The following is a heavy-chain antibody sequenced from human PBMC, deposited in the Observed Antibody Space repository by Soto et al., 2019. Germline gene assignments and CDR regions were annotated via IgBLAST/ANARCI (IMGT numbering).Heavy chain of an antibody. CDR3: AKLRGGWATGQRAFDF. Sequence: EVQLLESGGGLVQPGGSLRLSCAASGFTFSSYAINWVRQAPGKGLEWVSVISTTGGTTYYADSVKGRFTISRDNSKSTLYLQMNTLIAEDTAVYYCAKLRGGWATGQRAFDFWGQGTMVTVSS. CDR2: ISTTGGTT. CDR1: GFTFSSYA. V-gene: IGHV3-23*01. D-gene: IGHD5-12*01. J-gene: IGHJ3*01.